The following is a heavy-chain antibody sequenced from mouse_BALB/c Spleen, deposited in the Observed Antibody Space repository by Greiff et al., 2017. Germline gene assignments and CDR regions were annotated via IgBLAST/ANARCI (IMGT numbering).Heavy chain of an antibody. CDR2: ISSGGSYT. V-gene: IGHV5-9-3*01. Sequence: EVQAVESGGGLVKPGGSLKLSCAASGFTFSSYAMSWVRQTPEKRLEWVATISSGGSYTYYPDSVKGRFTISRDNAKNSLYLQMSSLRSEDTAMYYCARHNGMITTSWFAYWGQGTLVTVSA. D-gene: IGHD2-4*01. J-gene: IGHJ3*01. CDR1: GFTFSSYA. CDR3: ARHNGMITTSWFAY.